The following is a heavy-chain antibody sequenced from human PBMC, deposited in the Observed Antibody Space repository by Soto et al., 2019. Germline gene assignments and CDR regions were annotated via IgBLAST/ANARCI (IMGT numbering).Heavy chain of an antibody. CDR2: IFYSGST. D-gene: IGHD6-13*01. J-gene: IGHJ4*02. CDR1: GGSINSGGYY. CDR3: AIVYRQTAYSSSCVFDY. Sequence: QVQLQESGPGLVKPSQTLSLICTVSGGSINSGGYYWNWIRQHPGKGLEWIGYIFYSGSTYYNPFLRSRVTISADTSENQFSLNLSSVTAADTALYFCAIVYRQTAYSSSCVFDYWGQGTL. V-gene: IGHV4-31*03.